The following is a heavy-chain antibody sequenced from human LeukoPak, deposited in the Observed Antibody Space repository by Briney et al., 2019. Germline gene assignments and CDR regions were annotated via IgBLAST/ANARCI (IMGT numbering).Heavy chain of an antibody. D-gene: IGHD4-17*01. CDR3: ARHNGDYRQ. Sequence: PSETLSLTCTVSGDSISSSSYYWGWIRKPPGKGLEWIGSIYYSGSTYYNPSLKSRVTISVDTSKNQFSLKLSSVTAADAAVYYRARHNGDYRQGGGETLVTVSS. V-gene: IGHV4-39*01. J-gene: IGHJ4*02. CDR2: IYYSGST. CDR1: GDSISSSSYY.